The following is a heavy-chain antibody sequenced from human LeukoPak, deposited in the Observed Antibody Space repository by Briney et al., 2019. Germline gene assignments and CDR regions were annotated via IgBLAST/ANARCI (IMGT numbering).Heavy chain of an antibody. J-gene: IGHJ6*02. D-gene: IGHD4-17*01. V-gene: IGHV1-46*01. CDR2: INPSAGST. CDR3: ARGDYGDFYGMDV. Sequence: ASVKVSCKASGYTFTSSYMHWVRQAPGQGLEWMGVINPSAGSTTYAQKFQGRVTMTRDTSTSTVYMELTSLRSEDTAVYYCARGDYGDFYGMDVWGQGTTVTVSS. CDR1: GYTFTSSY.